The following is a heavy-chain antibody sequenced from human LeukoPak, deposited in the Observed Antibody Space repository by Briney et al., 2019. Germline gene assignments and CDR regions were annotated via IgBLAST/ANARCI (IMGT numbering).Heavy chain of an antibody. CDR2: IKQDGSEE. Sequence: GGSLRLSCATSGFTFSRYWMSWVRQIPGKGLEWAASIKQDGSEEKFADSVKGRFTIYRDNAKNSVDLQMNSLGAEDTAVYFCATTVRLAGQGYFDYWGQGTLVTVSS. V-gene: IGHV3-7*01. D-gene: IGHD6-19*01. CDR1: GFTFSRYW. J-gene: IGHJ4*02. CDR3: ATTVRLAGQGYFDY.